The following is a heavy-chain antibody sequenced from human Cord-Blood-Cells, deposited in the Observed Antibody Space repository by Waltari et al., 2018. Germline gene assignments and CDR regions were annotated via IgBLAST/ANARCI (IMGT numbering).Heavy chain of an antibody. CDR3: ARRTLTGDMDY. CDR2: IYHSGIT. V-gene: IGHV4-39*01. J-gene: IGHJ4*02. Sequence: QRQLQESGPGLVKPSETLSLTRTVSGGHISSSSYYWGWLRQPPGKGVEWIGGIYHSGITYYNPSLTSRVTISVDTSKIQFSLKLSSVTAADTAVYYCARRTLTGDMDYWGQGTLVTVSS. D-gene: IGHD7-27*01. CDR1: GGHISSSSYY.